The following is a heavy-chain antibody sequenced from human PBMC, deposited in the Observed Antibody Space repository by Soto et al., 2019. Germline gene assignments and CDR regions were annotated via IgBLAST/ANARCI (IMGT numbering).Heavy chain of an antibody. Sequence: EVHLLDSGGGLVQPGESLTLACAASGFIFSNYAMSWLRQAPGKGLDWVSGIVVGDGPTYYADYVKGRFTISRGSSRNTLYLQINSLRAEDMAVYYCVLCNSYYWDYWGQGILVTVS. CDR1: GFIFSNYA. CDR2: IVVGDGPT. D-gene: IGHD2-2*01. J-gene: IGHJ4*02. V-gene: IGHV3-23*01. CDR3: VLCNSYYWDY.